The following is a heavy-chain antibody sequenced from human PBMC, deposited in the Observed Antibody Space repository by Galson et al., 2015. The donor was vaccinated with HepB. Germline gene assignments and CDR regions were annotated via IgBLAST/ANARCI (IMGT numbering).Heavy chain of an antibody. D-gene: IGHD1-26*01. CDR1: GFTFSSYW. CDR3: ASSSPEWELLPEYFQH. CDR2: IKQDGSEK. V-gene: IGHV3-7*03. Sequence: SLRLSCAASGFTFSSYWMSWVRQAPGKGLEWVANIKQDGSEKYYVDSVKGRFTISRDNAKNSLYLQMNSLRAEDTAVYYCASSSPEWELLPEYFQHWGQGTLVTVSS. J-gene: IGHJ1*01.